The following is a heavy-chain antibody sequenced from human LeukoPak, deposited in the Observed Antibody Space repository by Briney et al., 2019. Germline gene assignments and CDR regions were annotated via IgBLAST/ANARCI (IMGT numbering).Heavy chain of an antibody. CDR3: AIGGYSHPGY. J-gene: IGHJ4*02. D-gene: IGHD5-12*01. CDR2: INHSGST. Sequence: PSETLSLTCAVYGGSFSGYYWSWIRQPPGKGLEWIGEINHSGSTNYNPSLKSRVTISVDTSKNQFSLKLSSVTAADTAVYYCAIGGYSHPGYWGQGTLVTVSS. V-gene: IGHV4-34*01. CDR1: GGSFSGYY.